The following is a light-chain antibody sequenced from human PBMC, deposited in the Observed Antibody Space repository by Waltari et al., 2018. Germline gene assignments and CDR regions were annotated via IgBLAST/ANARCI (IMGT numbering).Light chain of an antibody. J-gene: IGKJ4*02. CDR3: QHRTTWPPSLT. CDR2: DTS. Sequence: IVLTQSPATLSLSPGERATLSCRASQSVSSTLAWYQQKPGQTPRLLIYDTSKMATVIPARFSGSGSGTDFTLTISSLVPEDFTVYYCQHRTTWPPSLTFGVGTRVEVK. V-gene: IGKV3-11*01. CDR1: QSVSST.